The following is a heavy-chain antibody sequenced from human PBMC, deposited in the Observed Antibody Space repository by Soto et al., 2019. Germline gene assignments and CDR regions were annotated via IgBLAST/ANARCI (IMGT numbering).Heavy chain of an antibody. D-gene: IGHD3-3*01. Sequence: QLQLQESGPGLVKPSETLSLTCTVSGGSISSSSYYWGWIRQPPGKGLEWIGSIYYSGSTYYNPSLNSRVTISVDTSKNQFSLKLSSVTAADTAVYYCARSHITIFGGGADDAFDIWGQGTMVTVSS. V-gene: IGHV4-39*01. J-gene: IGHJ3*02. CDR3: ARSHITIFGGGADDAFDI. CDR1: GGSISSSSYY. CDR2: IYYSGST.